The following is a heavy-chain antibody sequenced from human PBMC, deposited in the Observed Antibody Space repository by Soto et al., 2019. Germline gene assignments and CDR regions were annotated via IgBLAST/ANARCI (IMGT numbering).Heavy chain of an antibody. CDR3: EGVGGINWFDP. CDR1: GGSISSGGYY. J-gene: IGHJ5*02. V-gene: IGHV4-31*03. Sequence: QVQLQESGPGLVKPSQTLSLTCTVSGGSISSGGYYWSWIRQHPGKGLEWIGYIYYSGSTYYNPSLKSRVTISVDTSKNQFALKLSSVSAAYTSVYCCEGVGGINWFDPWGHGTLVTVSS. D-gene: IGHD1-20*01. CDR2: IYYSGST.